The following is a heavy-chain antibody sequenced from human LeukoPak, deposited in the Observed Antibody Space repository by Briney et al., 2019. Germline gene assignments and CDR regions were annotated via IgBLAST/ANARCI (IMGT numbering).Heavy chain of an antibody. Sequence: SETLSPTCTVSGGSISSYYWSWIRQPPGKGLEWIGYIYYSGGTNYNPSLKSRVTISVDTSKNQFSLKLSSVTAADTAVYYCARGGGRFYYYYYMDVWGKGTTVTVSS. CDR2: IYYSGGT. J-gene: IGHJ6*03. D-gene: IGHD3-16*01. V-gene: IGHV4-59*01. CDR1: GGSISSYY. CDR3: ARGGGRFYYYYYMDV.